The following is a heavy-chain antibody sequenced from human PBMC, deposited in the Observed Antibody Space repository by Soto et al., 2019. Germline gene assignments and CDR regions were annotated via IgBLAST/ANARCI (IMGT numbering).Heavy chain of an antibody. D-gene: IGHD1-26*01. CDR2: QRGNT. V-gene: IGHV4-61*03. CDR3: AVSQEWGAGDGY. Sequence: QVQLQESGPGMVKPSETLSLTCAVSGVSVSSKTYHWTWIRQPPGKGLEWMGQRGNTNDNPSLKCRVTSSVDPSTDHFSLSLRSVTAADTARYYCAVSQEWGAGDGYWGQGPLVTVSA. J-gene: IGHJ4*02. CDR1: GVSVSSKTYH.